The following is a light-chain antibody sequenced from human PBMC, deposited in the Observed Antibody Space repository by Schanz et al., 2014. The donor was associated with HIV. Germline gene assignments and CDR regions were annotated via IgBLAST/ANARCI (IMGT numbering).Light chain of an antibody. J-gene: IGKJ2*01. CDR3: QQFNTWPRT. V-gene: IGKV1-5*03. CDR1: QSISGR. CDR2: EAS. Sequence: DIQMTQSPSTLSASVGDRITITCRASQSISGRLAWYQQKPGEALNLLISEASTLEFGVPARFSGSGSGTEFTLTISSLQSEDSAVYYCQQFNTWPRTFGQGTKLEIK.